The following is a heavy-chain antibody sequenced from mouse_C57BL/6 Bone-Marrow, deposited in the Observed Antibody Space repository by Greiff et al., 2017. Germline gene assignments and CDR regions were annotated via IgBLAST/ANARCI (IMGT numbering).Heavy chain of an antibody. CDR2: INPNNGGT. J-gene: IGHJ2*01. CDR1: GYTFTDYN. Sequence: VQLQQSGPELVKPGASVKMSCKASGYTFTDYNMHWVKQSHGKSLEWIGYINPNNGGTSYNQKFKGKATLTVNKSSSTAYMELRSLTSEDSAVYYCARHYGYDEGNFDYWGQGTTLTVSS. V-gene: IGHV1-22*01. D-gene: IGHD2-2*01. CDR3: ARHYGYDEGNFDY.